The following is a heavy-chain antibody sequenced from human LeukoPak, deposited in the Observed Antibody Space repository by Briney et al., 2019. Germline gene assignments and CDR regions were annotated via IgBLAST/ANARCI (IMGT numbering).Heavy chain of an antibody. CDR3: TTVTRYELPDYYYYYMDV. D-gene: IGHD3-9*01. CDR1: GFTFSNAW. J-gene: IGHJ6*03. Sequence: GGSLRLSCAAYGFTFSNAWMSWVRQAPGKGLEWVGRIKSKTDGGTTDYAAPVKGRFTISRDDSKNTLYLQMNSLKTEDTAVYYCTTVTRYELPDYYYYYMDVWGKGTTVTISS. V-gene: IGHV3-15*01. CDR2: IKSKTDGGTT.